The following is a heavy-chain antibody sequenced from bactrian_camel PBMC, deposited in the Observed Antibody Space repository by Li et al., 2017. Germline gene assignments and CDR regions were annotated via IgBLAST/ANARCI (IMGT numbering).Heavy chain of an antibody. CDR1: GDTIGRYC. CDR2: IESDGST. CDR3: AGGYIGSRCDLAATSYNY. Sequence: QLVESGGGSVQAGGSLRLSCVASGDTIGRYCMGWFRQIPDKEREGVAGIESDGSTSYADSVKGRFTISQDGAKNTLYLHMNNLKPEDTAMYYCAGGYIGSRCDLAATSYNYWGQGTQVTVS. V-gene: IGHV3S55*01. D-gene: IGHD5*01. J-gene: IGHJ4*01.